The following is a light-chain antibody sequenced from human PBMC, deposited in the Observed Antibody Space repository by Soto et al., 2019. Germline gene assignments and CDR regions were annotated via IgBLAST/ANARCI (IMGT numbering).Light chain of an antibody. CDR1: QSVSSN. Sequence: VMTQSPATLPVSPGARATLSCRASQSVSSNLAWYQQKPGQAPSFLIYGASTRATGIPARFSGSGSGTEGTITISSLQSEDCEVYDGQQYDNWPLTFGGGTKVDIK. J-gene: IGKJ4*01. CDR3: QQYDNWPLT. V-gene: IGKV3-15*01. CDR2: GAS.